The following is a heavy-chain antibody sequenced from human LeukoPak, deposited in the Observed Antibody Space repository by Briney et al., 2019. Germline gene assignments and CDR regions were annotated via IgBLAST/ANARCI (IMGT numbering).Heavy chain of an antibody. Sequence: SETLSLTCTVSGGPISSYYWSWIRQPPGKGLEWIGYIYSIGSTNYNPSLKSRVTISVDTSKNQFSLKLSSVTAADTAVYYCAALNIATRPWCFDYWGQGTPVTVSS. V-gene: IGHV4-59*01. J-gene: IGHJ4*02. CDR2: IYSIGST. D-gene: IGHD6-6*01. CDR1: GGPISSYY. CDR3: AALNIATRPWCFDY.